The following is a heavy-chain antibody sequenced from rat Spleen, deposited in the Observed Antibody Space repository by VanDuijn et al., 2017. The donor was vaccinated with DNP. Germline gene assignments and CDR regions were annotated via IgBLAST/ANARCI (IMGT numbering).Heavy chain of an antibody. D-gene: IGHD1-7*01. V-gene: IGHV2-32*01. J-gene: IGHJ2*01. Sequence: QVQLKESGPGLVQPSQTLSLTCTVSGFSLTSYGVSWVRQPPGKGLEWMGVMWSNGDPSYNSVLKSRLTITRDTSKSQVFLKMNGLQTEDTATYYCSRGDYSYWGQGVMVTVSS. CDR3: SRGDYSY. CDR1: GFSLTSYG. CDR2: MWSNGDP.